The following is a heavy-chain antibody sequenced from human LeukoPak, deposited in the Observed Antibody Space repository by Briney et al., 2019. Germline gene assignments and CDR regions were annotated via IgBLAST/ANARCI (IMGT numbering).Heavy chain of an antibody. J-gene: IGHJ6*02. CDR2: MNPNSGNT. CDR3: ARRVRTYYYYGMDV. Sequence: GASVKVSCKASGYTFTSYDINWVRQATGQGLEWMGWMNPNSGNTDYAQKFQGRVTMTRNTSISTAYMELSSLRSEDTAVYYCARRVRTYYYYGMDVWGQGTTVTVSS. D-gene: IGHD3-10*02. V-gene: IGHV1-8*01. CDR1: GYTFTSYD.